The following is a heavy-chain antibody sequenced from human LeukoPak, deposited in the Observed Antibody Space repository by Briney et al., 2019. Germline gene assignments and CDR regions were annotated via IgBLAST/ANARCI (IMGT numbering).Heavy chain of an antibody. CDR2: INHGGST. CDR1: GGSFSGYY. J-gene: IGHJ4*02. D-gene: IGHD6-13*01. Sequence: PSETLSLTCAVYGGSFSGYYWNWIRQPPGKGLEWIGEINHGGSTNYNPSLKSRVTISVDTSKNQFSLKLSSVTAADTAVYYCARHVSGVWRQLALLDYFDYWGQGTLVTVSS. V-gene: IGHV4-34*01. CDR3: ARHVSGVWRQLALLDYFDY.